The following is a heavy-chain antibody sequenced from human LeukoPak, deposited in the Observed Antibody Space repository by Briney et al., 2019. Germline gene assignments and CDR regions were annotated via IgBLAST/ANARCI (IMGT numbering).Heavy chain of an antibody. Sequence: GGSLRLSCAASGFTFSSYSMNWVRQAPGKGLEWVSYISSSSSTIYYADSVKGRFTISRDNAKNSLYLQMNSLRAEDTAVYYCARSDFWSDYWGQGTLVTVSS. CDR3: ARSDFWSDY. V-gene: IGHV3-48*01. D-gene: IGHD3-3*01. J-gene: IGHJ4*02. CDR1: GFTFSSYS. CDR2: ISSSSSTI.